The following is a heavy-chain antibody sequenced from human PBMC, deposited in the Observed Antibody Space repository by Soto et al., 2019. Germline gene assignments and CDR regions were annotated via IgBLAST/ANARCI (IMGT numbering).Heavy chain of an antibody. D-gene: IGHD2-15*01. CDR3: AKDLVAASNWFDP. V-gene: IGHV3-30*18. J-gene: IGHJ5*02. CDR2: ISYDGSNK. CDR1: GFTFSSYG. Sequence: GGSLRLSCAASGFTFSSYGMHWVRQAPGKGLEWVAVISYDGSNKYYADSVKGRFTISRDNSKNTLYLQMNSLRAEDTAVYYCAKDLVAASNWFDPWGQGTLVTVSS.